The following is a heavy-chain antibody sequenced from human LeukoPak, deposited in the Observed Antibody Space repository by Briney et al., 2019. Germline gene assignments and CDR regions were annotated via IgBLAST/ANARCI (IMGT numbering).Heavy chain of an antibody. CDR1: GFTFSSYT. CDR2: ISGSGGST. Sequence: PGGSLRLSCAASGFTFSSYTMSWVRQAPGKRLEWVSAISGSGGSTYYADSVKGRFTISRYNSKNTLYLQMNSLRAEDTAVYYCAKDGGSSSWLFDYWGQGTLVTVSS. J-gene: IGHJ4*02. D-gene: IGHD6-13*01. CDR3: AKDGGSSSWLFDY. V-gene: IGHV3-23*01.